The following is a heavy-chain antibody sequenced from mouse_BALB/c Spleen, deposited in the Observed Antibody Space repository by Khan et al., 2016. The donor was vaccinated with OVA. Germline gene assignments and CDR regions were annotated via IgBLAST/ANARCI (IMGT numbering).Heavy chain of an antibody. J-gene: IGHJ3*01. D-gene: IGHD2-14*01. CDR2: INPSSGYT. Sequence: QVQLKQSGAELARPGASVKMSCKASGYTFTSYTMHWVKQRPGQGLEWIGHINPSSGYTNYNQKFKDKATLTADKSSSIAYMQLSSLTSEDSAVDYCARSGAYYRSDGWFAYWGQGTLVTVSA. CDR1: GYTFTSYT. V-gene: IGHV1-4*01. CDR3: ARSGAYYRSDGWFAY.